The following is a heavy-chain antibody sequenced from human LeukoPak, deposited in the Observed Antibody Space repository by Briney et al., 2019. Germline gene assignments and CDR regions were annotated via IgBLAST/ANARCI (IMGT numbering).Heavy chain of an antibody. V-gene: IGHV4-34*01. D-gene: IGHD2-2*01. J-gene: IGHJ6*03. Sequence: SETLSLTCAVYGGSFSGYYWSWIRQPPGKGLEWTGSIYYSGSTYYNPSLKSRVTISVDTSKNQFSLKLSSVTAADTAVYYCARDRGYCSSTSCYYPPAMDVWGKGTTVTVSS. CDR2: IYYSGST. CDR1: GGSFSGYY. CDR3: ARDRGYCSSTSCYYPPAMDV.